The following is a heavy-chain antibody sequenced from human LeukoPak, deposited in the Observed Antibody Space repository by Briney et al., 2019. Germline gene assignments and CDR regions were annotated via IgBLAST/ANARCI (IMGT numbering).Heavy chain of an antibody. D-gene: IGHD2-8*01. Sequence: SETLSLTCAVYGGSFSGYYWSWIRQPPGKGLEWIGEINHSGSTNYNPSLKSRVTISVDTSKNQFSLKLSSVTAADTAVYYCARVKRGLISHGMDVWGQGTTVTVSS. CDR1: GGSFSGYY. J-gene: IGHJ6*02. CDR2: INHSGST. V-gene: IGHV4-34*01. CDR3: ARVKRGLISHGMDV.